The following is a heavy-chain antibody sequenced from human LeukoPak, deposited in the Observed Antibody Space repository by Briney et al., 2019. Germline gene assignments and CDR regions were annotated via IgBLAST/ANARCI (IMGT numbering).Heavy chain of an antibody. CDR3: ARDTHRDGYNPPFDY. CDR1: GFTFSSYW. D-gene: IGHD5-24*01. Sequence: GGSLRLSCAASGFTFSSYWMSWVRQAPAQGLEWVANIKQDGSEKYYVDSVKGRFTISRDNAKNTLYLQMNSLRAEDTAVYYCARDTHRDGYNPPFDYWGQGTLVTVSS. CDR2: IKQDGSEK. J-gene: IGHJ4*02. V-gene: IGHV3-7*01.